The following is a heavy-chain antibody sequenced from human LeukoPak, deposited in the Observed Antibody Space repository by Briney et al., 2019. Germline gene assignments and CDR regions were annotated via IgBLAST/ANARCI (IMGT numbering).Heavy chain of an antibody. J-gene: IGHJ4*02. Sequence: SETLSLTCTVSGGSISSYYWSWIRQPPGKGLEWIGYIYYSGSTHYNSSLKSRVTISLDTSRNQFSLKLSSVTAADTAVYYCARQLGDRLLFDYWGQGTLVTVSS. V-gene: IGHV4-59*01. CDR2: IYYSGST. CDR3: ARQLGDRLLFDY. CDR1: GGSISSYY. D-gene: IGHD2-21*01.